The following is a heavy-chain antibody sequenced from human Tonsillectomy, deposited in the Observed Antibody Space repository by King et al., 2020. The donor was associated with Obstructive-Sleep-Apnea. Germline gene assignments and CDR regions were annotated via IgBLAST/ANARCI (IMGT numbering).Heavy chain of an antibody. CDR2: IYHSGST. V-gene: IGHV4-4*02. J-gene: IGHJ6*02. D-gene: IGHD2-2*01. CDR3: ARVTLVPAATPPSYGMDV. CDR1: GGSISSSNW. Sequence: VQLQESGPGLVKPSGTLSLTCAVSGGSISSSNWWSWVRQPPGKGLEWIGEIYHSGSTNYNPSLKSRVTISVDKSKNQFSLKLSSVTAADTAVYYCARVTLVPAATPPSYGMDVWGQGTTVTVSS.